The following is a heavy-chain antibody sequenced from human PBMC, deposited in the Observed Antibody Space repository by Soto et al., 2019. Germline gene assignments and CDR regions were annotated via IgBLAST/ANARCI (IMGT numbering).Heavy chain of an antibody. CDR2: ISAYNGNT. CDR3: ARDVRYFDWLFRHYFDY. V-gene: IGHV1-18*01. J-gene: IGHJ4*02. Sequence: ASVKVSCKASGYTFTSYGISWVRQAPGQGLEWMGWISAYNGNTNYAQKLQGRVTITTDTSTSTAYMEMRSLRSDDTAVYYCARDVRYFDWLFRHYFDYWGQGTLVTVSS. CDR1: GYTFTSYG. D-gene: IGHD3-9*01.